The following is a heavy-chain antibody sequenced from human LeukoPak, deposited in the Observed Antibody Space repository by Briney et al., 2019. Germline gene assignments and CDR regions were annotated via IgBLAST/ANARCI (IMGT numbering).Heavy chain of an antibody. CDR1: GGSISSGGYS. Sequence: SQTLSLTCAVSGGSISSGGYSWSWIRQPPGKGLEWIGYIYHSGSTYYNPSLKSRVTISVDRSKNQFSLKLSSVTAADTAVYYCARDTLGDGYNYFDYWGQGTLVTVSS. V-gene: IGHV4-30-2*01. D-gene: IGHD5-24*01. CDR2: IYHSGST. J-gene: IGHJ4*02. CDR3: ARDTLGDGYNYFDY.